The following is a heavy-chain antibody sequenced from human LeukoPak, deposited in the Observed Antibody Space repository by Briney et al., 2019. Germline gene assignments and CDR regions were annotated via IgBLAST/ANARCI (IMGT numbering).Heavy chain of an antibody. V-gene: IGHV1-69*06. J-gene: IGHJ5*02. Sequence: EASVKVSCKASGGTFSSYAISWVRQAPGQGLEWMGGIIPISGTANYAQKFQGRVTITADKSTSTAYMELSSLRSEDTAVYYCARAGEYFDWLLSPNWFDPWGQGTLVTVSS. CDR2: IIPISGTA. CDR3: ARAGEYFDWLLSPNWFDP. D-gene: IGHD3-9*01. CDR1: GGTFSSYA.